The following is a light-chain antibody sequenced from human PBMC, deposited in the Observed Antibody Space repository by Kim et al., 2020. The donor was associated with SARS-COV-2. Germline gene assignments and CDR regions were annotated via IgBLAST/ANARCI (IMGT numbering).Light chain of an antibody. CDR3: GTWDSSLSGGV. Sequence: QSVLTQPPSVSAAPGQKVTISCSGSSSNIGNNYVSWYQQLPATAPKLLIYDNNKRPSGIPDRFSGSKSGTSATLGITGLQTGDEADYYCGTWDSSLSGGVFGGGTQLTVL. V-gene: IGLV1-51*01. CDR2: DNN. CDR1: SSNIGNNY. J-gene: IGLJ3*02.